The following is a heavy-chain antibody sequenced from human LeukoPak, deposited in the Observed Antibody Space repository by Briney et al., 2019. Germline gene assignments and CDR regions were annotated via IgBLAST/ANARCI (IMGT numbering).Heavy chain of an antibody. Sequence: ASVKVSCKASGYTLDRFGISWVRQAPGQGLEWLGWINPYNGKTIFGEKFQGRVIMTTDTSTSTVYMEPTSLRSDDTAVYFCARDTPQHLKRFDYWGQGTLVTVSS. CDR1: GYTLDRFG. J-gene: IGHJ4*02. V-gene: IGHV1-18*01. CDR3: ARDTPQHLKRFDY. CDR2: INPYNGKT.